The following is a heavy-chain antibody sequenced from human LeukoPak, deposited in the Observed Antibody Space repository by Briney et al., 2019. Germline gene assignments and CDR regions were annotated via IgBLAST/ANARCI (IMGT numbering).Heavy chain of an antibody. J-gene: IGHJ3*02. Sequence: GGSLRLSCAASGFTVSSNYMSWVRQAPGKGLEWVSVIYNSGSTYYADSVKGRFTISRDNSKNTLYLQMNSLRAEDTAVYYCARRIVVVITATPGNDAFDIRGQGTMVTVSS. D-gene: IGHD2-15*01. CDR2: IYNSGST. V-gene: IGHV3-66*02. CDR1: GFTVSSNY. CDR3: ARRIVVVITATPGNDAFDI.